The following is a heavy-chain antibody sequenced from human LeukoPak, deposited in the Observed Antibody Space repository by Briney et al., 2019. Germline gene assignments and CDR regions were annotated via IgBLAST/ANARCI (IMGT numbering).Heavy chain of an antibody. D-gene: IGHD3-22*01. CDR1: GFTFSGSA. CDR2: IRSKANNYAT. CDR3: TRVVSDSSGYPFDY. V-gene: IGHV3-73*01. J-gene: IGHJ4*02. Sequence: GGSLRLSCGASGFTFSGSAMHWVRQASGKGLEWVGRIRSKANNYATAYAASVKGRFTISRDDSKNTAYLQMNSLKTEDTAVYYCTRVVSDSSGYPFDYRGQGTLVTVSS.